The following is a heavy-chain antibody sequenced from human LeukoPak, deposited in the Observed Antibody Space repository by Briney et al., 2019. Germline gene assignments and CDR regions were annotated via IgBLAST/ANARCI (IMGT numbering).Heavy chain of an antibody. CDR1: GYTFTSYY. CDR2: INPSGGST. Sequence: GASVKVSCKASGYTFTSYYKHWVRQAPGQGLEWMGIINPSGGSTSYAQKFQGRVTMTRDMSTSTVYMELSSLRSEDTAVYYCARVNGGSYYQSAPFFDYWGQGTLVTVSS. V-gene: IGHV1-46*01. D-gene: IGHD1-26*01. CDR3: ARVNGGSYYQSAPFFDY. J-gene: IGHJ4*02.